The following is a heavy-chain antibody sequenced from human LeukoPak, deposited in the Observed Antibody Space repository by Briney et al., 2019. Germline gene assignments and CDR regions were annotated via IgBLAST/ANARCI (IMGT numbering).Heavy chain of an antibody. Sequence: PGGSLRLSCVDSGRNFDDYGMFWVRQSPGKGLEWVSGISWNGGNIGFADSVKGRFTISRDNAKNSLYLQMNSLRVDDTAFYYCVKDFYDSGSKANWGQGTLVTVSS. V-gene: IGHV3-9*01. CDR3: VKDFYDSGSKAN. CDR1: GRNFDDYG. CDR2: ISWNGGNI. D-gene: IGHD2-15*01. J-gene: IGHJ4*02.